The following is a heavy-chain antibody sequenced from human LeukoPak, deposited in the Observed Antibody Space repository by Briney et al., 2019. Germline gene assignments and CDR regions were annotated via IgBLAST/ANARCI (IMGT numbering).Heavy chain of an antibody. CDR2: IYYSGST. V-gene: IGHV4-59*01. D-gene: IGHD5-18*01. CDR3: ARDWGQRGYSYGPDDYYYGMDV. Sequence: PETLSLACTVSGGSISSYYWSWIRQPPGKGLEWIGYIYYSGSTNYNPSLKSRVTISVDTSKNQFSLKLSSVTAADTAVYYCARDWGQRGYSYGPDDYYYGMDVWGQGTTVTVSS. CDR1: GGSISSYY. J-gene: IGHJ6*02.